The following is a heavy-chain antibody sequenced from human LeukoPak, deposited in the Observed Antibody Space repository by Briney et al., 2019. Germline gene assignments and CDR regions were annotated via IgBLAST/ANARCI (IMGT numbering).Heavy chain of an antibody. CDR3: ARRTYNNYFFDY. D-gene: IGHD4-11*01. CDR2: ISGSGDSK. J-gene: IGHJ4*02. Sequence: PGGSLRLSCAASGFTFSDYYMNWIRQAPGKGLEWVSYISGSGDSKFYADSVKGRFTISRDNAKNSLYLQMNSLRAEDTAVYYCARRTYNNYFFDYWGQGALVTVSS. CDR1: GFTFSDYY. V-gene: IGHV3-11*01.